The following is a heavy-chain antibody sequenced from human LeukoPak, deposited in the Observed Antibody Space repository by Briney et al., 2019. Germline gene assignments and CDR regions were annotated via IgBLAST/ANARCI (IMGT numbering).Heavy chain of an antibody. V-gene: IGHV1-18*01. CDR1: GYTFTSYG. CDR2: ISAYNGNT. CDR3: ARDVTDIVVVVAATGDY. J-gene: IGHJ4*02. Sequence: GASVKVSCKASGYTFTSYGISWVRQAPGQGLEWMGWISAYNGNTNYAQKLQGRVTMTTDTSTSTAYMELRSLRSDDTAVYYCARDVTDIVVVVAATGDYWGQGTLVTVSS. D-gene: IGHD2-15*01.